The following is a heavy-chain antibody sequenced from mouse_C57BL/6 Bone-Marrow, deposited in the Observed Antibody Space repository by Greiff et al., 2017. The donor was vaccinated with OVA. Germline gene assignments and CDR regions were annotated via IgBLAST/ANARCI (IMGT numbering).Heavy chain of an antibody. CDR1: GFNITDYY. D-gene: IGHD1-2*01. V-gene: IGHV14-2*01. CDR3: ADTTASYYAMDY. CDR2: IDPEDGGT. J-gene: IGHJ4*01. Sequence: EVHLVESGAELVKPGASVKLSCTASGFNITDYYMHWVKQRTEQGLEWIGRIDPEDGGTKYAPKFQGKATITADTSSNTAYLQLSSLTSEDTAVYYCADTTASYYAMDYGGQGTSVTVSS.